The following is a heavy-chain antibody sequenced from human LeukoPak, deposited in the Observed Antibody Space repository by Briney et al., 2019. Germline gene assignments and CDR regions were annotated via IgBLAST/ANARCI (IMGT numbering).Heavy chain of an antibody. Sequence: SETLSLTCTVSGGSISSSSYYWGWIRQPPGKGLEWIGSIYYSGSTYYNPSLKSRVTISVDTSKNQFSLKLSSVTAADTAVYYCAGDSYGRGYYFDYWGQGTLVTVSS. J-gene: IGHJ4*02. V-gene: IGHV4-39*02. CDR2: IYYSGST. D-gene: IGHD1-26*01. CDR3: AGDSYGRGYYFDY. CDR1: GGSISSSSYY.